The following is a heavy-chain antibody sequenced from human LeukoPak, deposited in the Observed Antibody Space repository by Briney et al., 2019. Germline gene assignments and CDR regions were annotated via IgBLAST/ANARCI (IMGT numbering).Heavy chain of an antibody. Sequence: SETLSLTCTVSGGSIRSSYYYWSWIRQHPGKGLEWIGYIYYSGSTYYNPSLKSRVTISVDTSKNQFSLKLSSVTAADTAVYYCARDRGPYSGYDSYYFDYWGQGTLVTVSS. V-gene: IGHV4-31*03. D-gene: IGHD5-12*01. CDR2: IYYSGST. CDR1: GGSIRSSYYY. J-gene: IGHJ4*02. CDR3: ARDRGPYSGYDSYYFDY.